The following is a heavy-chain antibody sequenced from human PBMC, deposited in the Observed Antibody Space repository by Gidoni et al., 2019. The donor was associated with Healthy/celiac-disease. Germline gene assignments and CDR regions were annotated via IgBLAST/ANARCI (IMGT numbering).Heavy chain of an antibody. D-gene: IGHD4-17*01. J-gene: IGHJ4*02. Sequence: QVQLVESGGGVVQPGRSLRLSCAASGFPFSRYGMHWVRQAPGQGLEGVAVIWYDGSNKYYADSVKGRFTISRDNSKNTLYLQMNSLRAEDTAVYYCASIYYGDNQDSDRTDYWGQGTLVTVSS. CDR3: ASIYYGDNQDSDRTDY. V-gene: IGHV3-33*01. CDR2: IWYDGSNK. CDR1: GFPFSRYG.